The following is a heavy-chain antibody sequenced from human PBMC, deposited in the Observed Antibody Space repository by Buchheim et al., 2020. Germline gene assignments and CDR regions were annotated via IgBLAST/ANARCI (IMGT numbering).Heavy chain of an antibody. CDR2: ISHDGSYQ. V-gene: IGHV3-30*03. D-gene: IGHD3-3*01. CDR3: VRDFSPSGYLYGMDV. J-gene: IGHJ6*02. CDR1: GFRFSSYA. Sequence: QVQLVESGGGVVQPGGSLRLSCAPSGFRFSSYAMHWVRQAPGKGLEWVAVISHDGSYQYYVESVRGRFTISRDNWKNTLFLQMNSLSADDTAVYYGVRDFSPSGYLYGMDVWGQGTT.